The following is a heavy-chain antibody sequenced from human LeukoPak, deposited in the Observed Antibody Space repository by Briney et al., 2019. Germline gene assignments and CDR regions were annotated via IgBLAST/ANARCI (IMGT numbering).Heavy chain of an antibody. CDR2: IKQDGSEK. J-gene: IGHJ4*02. Sequence: GGSLRLSCAASGFTFSSYWMSWVRQAPGKGLEWVANIKQDGSEKYYVDSVKGRFTISRDNAKNSLYLQMNSLRAEDTAVYYCAREPPPDLTLWFGELSDGYFDYWGQGTLVTVSS. V-gene: IGHV3-7*01. D-gene: IGHD3-10*01. CDR1: GFTFSSYW. CDR3: AREPPPDLTLWFGELSDGYFDY.